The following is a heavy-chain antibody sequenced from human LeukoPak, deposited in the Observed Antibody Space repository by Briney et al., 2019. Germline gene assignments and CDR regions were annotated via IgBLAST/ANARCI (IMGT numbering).Heavy chain of an antibody. V-gene: IGHV1-69*05. Sequence: SVKVSCKASGGTFSSYAISWVRQAPGQGLEWMGGIIPIFGTANYAQKFQGRVTITTDESTSTAYMELSSLRSGDTAVYYCARDRYILTGYYSSGFDPWGQGTLVTVSS. CDR3: ARDRYILTGYYSSGFDP. D-gene: IGHD3-9*01. CDR1: GGTFSSYA. CDR2: IIPIFGTA. J-gene: IGHJ5*02.